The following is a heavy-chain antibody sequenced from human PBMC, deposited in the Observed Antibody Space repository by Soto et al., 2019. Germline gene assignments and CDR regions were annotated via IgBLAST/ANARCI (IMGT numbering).Heavy chain of an antibody. CDR1: GFTFNNAW. J-gene: IGHJ6*02. Sequence: GGSLRLSCAASGFTFNNAWMTWVRRAPGKGLEWIGRMKNKADGGTTDYAAPVKGRFTISRDDSKNMLYRQMHSLKTEDTAVYYCATVGYCGGDWCYASYYGMDVWGQGTTVTVSS. D-gene: IGHD2-21*02. CDR2: MKNKADGGTT. CDR3: ATVGYCGGDWCYASYYGMDV. V-gene: IGHV3-15*01.